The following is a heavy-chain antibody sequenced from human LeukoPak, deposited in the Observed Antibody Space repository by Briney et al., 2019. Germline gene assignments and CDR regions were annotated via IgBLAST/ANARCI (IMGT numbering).Heavy chain of an antibody. CDR1: GGSISSYY. Sequence: SETLSPTCTVSGGSISSYYWSWIRQPAGQGLEWIRRIYTSGSTNYNPSLKSRVTISVDTSKNQFSLKLSSVTAADTAVYYCARILPRSVKQWQPFEYWGQGTLVTVSS. CDR2: IYTSGST. CDR3: ARILPRSVKQWQPFEY. D-gene: IGHD6-19*01. J-gene: IGHJ4*02. V-gene: IGHV4-4*07.